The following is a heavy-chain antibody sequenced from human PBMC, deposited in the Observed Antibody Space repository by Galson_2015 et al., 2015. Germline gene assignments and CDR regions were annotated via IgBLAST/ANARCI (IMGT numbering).Heavy chain of an antibody. Sequence: SLRLSCAASGFTVSSNYMSWVRQAPGKGLEWVSVIYSGGSTYYADSVKGRFTISRDNSKNTLYLQMNSLRAEDTAVYYCARGTAAAGGDYYYYYGMDVWGQGTTVTVSS. CDR1: GFTVSSNY. V-gene: IGHV3-53*01. J-gene: IGHJ6*02. CDR2: IYSGGST. CDR3: ARGTAAAGGDYYYYYGMDV. D-gene: IGHD6-13*01.